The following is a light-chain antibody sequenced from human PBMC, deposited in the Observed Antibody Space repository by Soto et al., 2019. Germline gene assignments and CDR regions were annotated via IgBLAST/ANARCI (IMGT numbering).Light chain of an antibody. J-gene: IGKJ1*01. CDR3: QQRSNWPPT. CDR2: DAS. CDR1: QSVSSY. V-gene: IGKV3-11*01. Sequence: EIVLTQSPATLSLSPGERATLSCRASQSVSSYLAWYQQKPGQAPRLLIYDASNRATGIQARFSGSGSGTDFTHTISSLEPEDFGVYYCQQRSNWPPTFGQGTKVEIK.